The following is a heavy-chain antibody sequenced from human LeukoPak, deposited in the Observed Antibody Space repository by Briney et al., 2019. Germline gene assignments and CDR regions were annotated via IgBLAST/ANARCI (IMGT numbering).Heavy chain of an antibody. Sequence: GGSLRLSCAASGFTFSNAWMSWVRQAPGRGLEWVGRIKRKGDDGTIDYAAPVKGRLSISRDDSKNTLYLQMNSLKSEDTAVYYCTAGTGRSDFDYWGQGTLVSVSS. J-gene: IGHJ4*02. CDR1: GFTFSNAW. D-gene: IGHD3/OR15-3a*01. CDR2: IKRKGDDGTI. CDR3: TAGTGRSDFDY. V-gene: IGHV3-15*01.